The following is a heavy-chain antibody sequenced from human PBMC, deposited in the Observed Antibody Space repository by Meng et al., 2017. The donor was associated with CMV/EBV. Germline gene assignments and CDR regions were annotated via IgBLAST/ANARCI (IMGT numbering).Heavy chain of an antibody. D-gene: IGHD3-3*01. CDR3: AKEMGESGYYDFWSGYSWDY. J-gene: IGHJ4*02. V-gene: IGHV3-23*01. Sequence: GESLKISCAASGFTFSSYAMSWVRQAPGKGLEWVSAISGSGGSTYYADSVKGRFTISRDNSKNTLYLQMNSLRAEDTAVYYCAKEMGESGYYDFWSGYSWDYWGQGTLVTVSS. CDR1: GFTFSSYA. CDR2: ISGSGGST.